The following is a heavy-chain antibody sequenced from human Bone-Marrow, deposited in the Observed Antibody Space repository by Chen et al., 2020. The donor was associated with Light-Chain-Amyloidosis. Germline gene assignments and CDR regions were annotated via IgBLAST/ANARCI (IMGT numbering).Heavy chain of an antibody. D-gene: IGHD5-12*01. CDR1: GYTFPNYW. Sequence: EVQLEQSGPEVKKPGESLKISCKGSGYTFPNYWIGWVRQMPGKGLEWMGVIYPDASDARYSPSFEGQVTISADKSIPTAYLQWRSLKASDTAMYYCARRRDGYNFDYWGQGTLVTVSS. J-gene: IGHJ4*02. CDR3: ARRRDGYNFDY. V-gene: IGHV5-51*01. CDR2: IYPDASDA.